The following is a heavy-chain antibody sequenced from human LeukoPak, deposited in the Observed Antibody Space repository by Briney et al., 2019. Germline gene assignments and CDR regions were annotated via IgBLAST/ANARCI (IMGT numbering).Heavy chain of an antibody. CDR2: INPNSGGT. CDR3: ARAYDSSGYLFFDY. CDR1: GYTFTGHY. V-gene: IGHV1-2*02. Sequence: ASVKVSCKASGYTFTGHYMHWVRQAPGQGLEWMGWINPNSGGTNYAQKFQGRVTMTRDTSISTAYMELSRLRSDDTAAYYCARAYDSSGYLFFDYWGQGTLVTVSS. J-gene: IGHJ4*02. D-gene: IGHD3-22*01.